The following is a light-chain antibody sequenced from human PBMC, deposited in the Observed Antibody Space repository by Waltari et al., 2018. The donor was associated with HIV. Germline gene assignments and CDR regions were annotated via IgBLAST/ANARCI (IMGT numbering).Light chain of an antibody. Sequence: DIVLTQSPGTLSLSHGERATLSCRASQSVTNNHLAWSQHKPGQTPRLLIYGASSRATGMPDRFSGSGSGTDFTLTISRLEPEDFAVYYCHQYGSTPRTFGQGTRVEIK. V-gene: IGKV3-20*01. CDR2: GAS. CDR3: HQYGSTPRT. J-gene: IGKJ1*01. CDR1: QSVTNNH.